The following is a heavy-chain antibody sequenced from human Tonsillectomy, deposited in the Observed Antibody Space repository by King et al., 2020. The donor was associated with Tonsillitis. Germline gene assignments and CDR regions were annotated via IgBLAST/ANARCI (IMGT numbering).Heavy chain of an antibody. CDR2: IKSKTGGGTT. D-gene: IGHD3-10*01. V-gene: IGHV3-15*01. Sequence: EVQLVESGGGLVKPGGSLRLSCAASGFTFSNAWMSWVRQAPGKGLEWVGRIKSKTGGGTTDYAAPVKGRFTISRDDSKNTLYLQMNSLKIEDTALYYCTTEGVWFGELAFDYLGQGTLVTVSS. CDR3: TTEGVWFGELAFDY. CDR1: GFTFSNAW. J-gene: IGHJ4*02.